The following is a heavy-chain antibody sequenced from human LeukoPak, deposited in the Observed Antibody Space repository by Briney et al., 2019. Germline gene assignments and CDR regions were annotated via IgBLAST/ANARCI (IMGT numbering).Heavy chain of an antibody. Sequence: ASVKVSCKASGDSFTGDYMHCVRQAPGQGLEWMGWINPNSGGTNYAQKFQGRVTMTRDTSISTAYMDLSRVRSDDTAVYYCAPLEGITGNHPADTYVWGKGTTVTVSS. D-gene: IGHD1-20*01. CDR1: GDSFTGDY. CDR2: INPNSGGT. J-gene: IGHJ6*04. CDR3: APLEGITGNHPADTYV. V-gene: IGHV1-2*02.